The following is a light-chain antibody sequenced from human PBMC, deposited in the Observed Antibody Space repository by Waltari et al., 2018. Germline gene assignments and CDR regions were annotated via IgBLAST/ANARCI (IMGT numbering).Light chain of an antibody. CDR2: GAS. V-gene: IGKV3-20*01. CDR3: QQYGSSPPKYT. Sequence: EIVLTQSPGTLSLSPGESATLSCSASQSVSSNYLGWYQQTPGQAPRLLIYGASNSATGVPDRFSGSGSGTAFTLTISRLEPEDFAVYYCQQYGSSPPKYTFGQGTKLEI. J-gene: IGKJ2*01. CDR1: QSVSSNY.